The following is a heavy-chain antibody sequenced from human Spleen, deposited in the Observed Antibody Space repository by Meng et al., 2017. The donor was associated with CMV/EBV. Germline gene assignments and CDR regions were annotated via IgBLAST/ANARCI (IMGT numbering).Heavy chain of an antibody. V-gene: IGHV1-2*02. CDR2: IDPNNGDT. CDR3: AVNYHGERGAFDI. Sequence: ASVKVSCKASGYTFTYFYINWVRQAPGQGLEWMGWIDPNNGDTYYTQKFQGRVTMTRDTSISTAYMELNRLRSDDTAVYYCAVNYHGERGAFDIWGLGTMVTVSS. D-gene: IGHD3-10*01. CDR1: GYTFTYFY. J-gene: IGHJ3*02.